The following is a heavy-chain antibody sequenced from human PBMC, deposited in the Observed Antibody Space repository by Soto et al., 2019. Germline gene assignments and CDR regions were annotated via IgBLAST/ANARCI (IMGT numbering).Heavy chain of an antibody. D-gene: IGHD2-15*01. Sequence: PSETLSLTCTVSGGSLSSFYWSWVRQPAGKGLEWIGRIYTDGSTSYNPSLKSRVSMSVDTSKNQFSLELTSVTAADSAVYFCARGVEAAASRVSRVCLQLWGPGTMVTVYS. CDR1: GGSLSSFY. V-gene: IGHV4-4*07. CDR2: IYTDGST. CDR3: ARGVEAAASRVSRVCLQL. J-gene: IGHJ1*01.